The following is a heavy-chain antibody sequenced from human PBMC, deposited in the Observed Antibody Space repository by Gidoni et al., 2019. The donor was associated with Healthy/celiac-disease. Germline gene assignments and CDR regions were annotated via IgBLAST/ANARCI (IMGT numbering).Heavy chain of an antibody. V-gene: IGHV3-33*01. CDR1: GFTFSSYV. J-gene: IGHJ4*02. CDR2: IWYDGSNK. CDR3: AREACSSTSCYVFDY. Sequence: QVQLVESGGGVVQPGRSLRLSCETSGFTFSSYVMHWVRQAPGKGLEWVAVIWYDGSNKYYADSVKGRFTISRDNSKNTLYLQMNSLRAEDTAVYYCAREACSSTSCYVFDYWGQGTLVTVSS. D-gene: IGHD2-2*01.